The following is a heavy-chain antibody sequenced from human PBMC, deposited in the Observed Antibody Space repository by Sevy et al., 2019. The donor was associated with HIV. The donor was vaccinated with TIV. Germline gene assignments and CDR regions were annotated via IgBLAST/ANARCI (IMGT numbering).Heavy chain of an antibody. Sequence: GGSLRLSCAASGFTFSDYYMSWIRQAPGKGLEWVSYISSSGSTIYYADSVKGRFTISRDNAKNSLYLQMNSLRAEDSAVYSCAGRIATDAFDIWGQGTMVTVSS. J-gene: IGHJ3*02. CDR2: ISSSGSTI. V-gene: IGHV3-11*01. CDR3: AGRIATDAFDI. D-gene: IGHD6-13*01. CDR1: GFTFSDYY.